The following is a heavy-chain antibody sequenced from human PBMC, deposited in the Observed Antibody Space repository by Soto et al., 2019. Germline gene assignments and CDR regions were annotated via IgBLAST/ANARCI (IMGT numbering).Heavy chain of an antibody. CDR2: IKQDGSEK. V-gene: IGHV3-7*05. Sequence: EVHLVESGGGLGQPGGSLRLSCAASGFTFSSYWMSWVRQAPGKGLEWVANIKQDGSEKYYVDSVKGPFTISRDNPKNSLYLQLNSLKAEDTAVYYCARDLISATGFDYWGQGTLVTVSS. CDR1: GFTFSSYW. J-gene: IGHJ4*02. D-gene: IGHD2-15*01. CDR3: ARDLISATGFDY.